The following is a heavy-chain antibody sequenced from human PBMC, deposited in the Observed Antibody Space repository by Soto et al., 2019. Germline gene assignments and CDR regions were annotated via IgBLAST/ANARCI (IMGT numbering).Heavy chain of an antibody. Sequence: QVQLVESGGGVVQPGRSLRLSCAASGFTFSRYAIHWVRQAPGKGLEWLALISYDGNKTYYADSVRGRLSISRDNSKNTLFLRLNNVTTEDTAVYYCALPEWRGIDSWGQGTLVIVSS. CDR3: ALPEWRGIDS. V-gene: IGHV3-30*14. CDR1: GFTFSRYA. CDR2: ISYDGNKT. D-gene: IGHD3-3*01. J-gene: IGHJ4*02.